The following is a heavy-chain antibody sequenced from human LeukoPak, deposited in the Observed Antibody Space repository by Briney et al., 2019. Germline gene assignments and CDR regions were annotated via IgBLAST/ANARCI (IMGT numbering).Heavy chain of an antibody. Sequence: ASVKVSCKASGYTFSTYGISWVRQAPGQGLEWMGWISAYTGNTNYAQNVQGRVTMTTDTSTSTAYLELRSLRSDDTAAYYCARDCGNWGGAPDDTFDIWGQGTMVTVSS. D-gene: IGHD2-21*01. J-gene: IGHJ3*02. V-gene: IGHV1-18*01. CDR1: GYTFSTYG. CDR2: ISAYTGNT. CDR3: ARDCGNWGGAPDDTFDI.